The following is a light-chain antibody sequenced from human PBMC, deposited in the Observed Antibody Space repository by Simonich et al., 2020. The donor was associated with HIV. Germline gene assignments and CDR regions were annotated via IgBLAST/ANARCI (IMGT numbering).Light chain of an antibody. J-gene: IGLJ3*02. CDR3: SSYTSYSIWV. Sequence: QSALTQPPSASGSPGQSVTISCTGTSSDVGSYSLVSWYQQHPGKAPKPLIYDVIKRPSGVSNRFSGSKSGNTASLIISGLQAEDEADYYCSSYTSYSIWVFGGGTNLTVL. CDR1: SSDVGSYSL. V-gene: IGLV2-14*02. CDR2: DVI.